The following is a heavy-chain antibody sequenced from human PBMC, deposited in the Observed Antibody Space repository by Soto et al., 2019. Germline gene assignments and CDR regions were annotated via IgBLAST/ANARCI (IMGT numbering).Heavy chain of an antibody. D-gene: IGHD3-16*01. V-gene: IGHV1-18*01. CDR2: IRVNNGDT. J-gene: IGHJ6*02. CDR1: GYTFTNSG. CDR3: AREGEMPYYYYGLDV. Sequence: ASVKVSCKASGYTFTNSGFSWVRQAPGQGLEWVGWIRVNNGDTHYAQKLQGRVTMTTDTSTSTVYMDLRSLRSDDTAVYYCAREGEMPYYYYGLDVWGQGTTVTVSS.